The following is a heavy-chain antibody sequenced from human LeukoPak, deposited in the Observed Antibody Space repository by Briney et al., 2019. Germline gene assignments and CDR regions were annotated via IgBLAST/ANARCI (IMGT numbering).Heavy chain of an antibody. D-gene: IGHD3-22*01. CDR1: GFTFSSYS. V-gene: IGHV3-53*01. J-gene: IGHJ4*02. CDR2: IYSGGST. Sequence: GGSLRLSCAASGFTFSSYSMNWVRQAPGKGLEWVSVIYSGGSTYYADSVKGRFTISRDNSKNTLYLQMNSLRAEDTAVYYCARDVYYYDSSAKGGYYFDYWGQGTLVTVSS. CDR3: ARDVYYYDSSAKGGYYFDY.